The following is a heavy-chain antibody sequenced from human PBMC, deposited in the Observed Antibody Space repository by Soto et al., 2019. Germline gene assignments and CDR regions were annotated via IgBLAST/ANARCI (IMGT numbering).Heavy chain of an antibody. CDR1: DFSFRRYG. CDR2: ISYDGNNK. J-gene: IGHJ5*01. D-gene: IGHD3-3*01. V-gene: IGHV3-30*18. Sequence: QLVESGGGVVQPGRSLRLSCVASDFSFRRYGMHWVRQAPGKGLEWMAVISYDGNNKYCADSVKGRFTISRDNSKNTRYLQMNSLRPEDTAVYYCAKLEGLGSGTSLGWFDYWGQGTLVTVSS. CDR3: AKLEGLGSGTSLGWFDY.